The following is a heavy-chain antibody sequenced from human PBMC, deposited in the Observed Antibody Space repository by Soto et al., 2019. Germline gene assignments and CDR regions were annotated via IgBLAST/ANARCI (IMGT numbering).Heavy chain of an antibody. CDR1: GYTFTGYS. V-gene: IGHV1-2*02. CDR2: INAKSGDT. D-gene: IGHD3-16*01. CDR3: ARGNPFNYAGFDV. Sequence: ASVKVSCKASGYTFTGYSMHWVRQAPGQGLEWMGWINAKSGDTYFAQRFQGKFNMTWDTSLSTAYMEVGSLTSDDTAIYYCARGNPFNYAGFDVWGQGTTVTVSS. J-gene: IGHJ6*02.